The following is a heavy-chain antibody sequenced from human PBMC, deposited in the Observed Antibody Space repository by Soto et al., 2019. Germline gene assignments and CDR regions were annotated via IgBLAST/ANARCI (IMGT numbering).Heavy chain of an antibody. J-gene: IGHJ4*02. CDR3: ASRYDSSDY. D-gene: IGHD3-22*01. V-gene: IGHV1-69*02. CDR2: IIPILGIA. CDR1: GGTFSSYT. Sequence: QVQLVQSGAEVKKPGSSVKVSCKASGGTFSSYTISWVRQAPGQGLEWMGRIIPILGIANYAQKFQGRVTMTADKSTRTAYMELSSLRSEDTAVYYCASRYDSSDYWGQGTLVTVSS.